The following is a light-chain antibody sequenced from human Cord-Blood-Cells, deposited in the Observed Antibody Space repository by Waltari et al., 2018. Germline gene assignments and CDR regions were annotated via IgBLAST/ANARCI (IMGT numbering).Light chain of an antibody. Sequence: SALTQPPSASGSPAQSVTISCTGTSTDVGGYNYVSWYQQHPGKAPKPMIYEVSKRPSGVPDRFSGSKSGNTASLTVSGLQAEDEADYYCSSYAGSNKVFGGGTKLTVI. CDR3: SSYAGSNKV. CDR2: EVS. V-gene: IGLV2-8*01. CDR1: STDVGGYNY. J-gene: IGLJ3*02.